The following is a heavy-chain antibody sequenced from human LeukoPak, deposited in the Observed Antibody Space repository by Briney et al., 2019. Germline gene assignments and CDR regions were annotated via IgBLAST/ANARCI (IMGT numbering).Heavy chain of an antibody. D-gene: IGHD5-18*01. CDR3: AKDTRSYGVKLPDY. CDR1: GGSISSSSYY. CDR2: IYYSGST. J-gene: IGHJ4*02. V-gene: IGHV4-39*02. Sequence: SETLSLTCTVSGGSISSSSYYWGWIRQPPGKGLEWIGSIYYSGSTYYNPSLKSRVTISVDTSKNQFSLKLSSVTAADTAVYYCAKDTRSYGVKLPDYWGQGTLVTVSS.